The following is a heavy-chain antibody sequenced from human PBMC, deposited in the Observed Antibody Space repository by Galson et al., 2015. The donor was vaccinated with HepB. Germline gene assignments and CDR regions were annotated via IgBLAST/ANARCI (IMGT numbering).Heavy chain of an antibody. Sequence: SLRLSCAASGFTFSSYGMHWVRQAPGKGLEWVAVIWYDGSNKYYADSVKGQFTISRDNSKNTLYLQMNSLRAEDTAVYYCARGLAVAPHYYYGMDVWGQGTTVTVSS. J-gene: IGHJ6*02. CDR2: IWYDGSNK. D-gene: IGHD6-19*01. V-gene: IGHV3-33*01. CDR3: ARGLAVAPHYYYGMDV. CDR1: GFTFSSYG.